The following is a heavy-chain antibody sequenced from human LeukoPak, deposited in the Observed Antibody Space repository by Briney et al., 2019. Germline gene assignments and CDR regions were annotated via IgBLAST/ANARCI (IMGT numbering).Heavy chain of an antibody. CDR2: ISGSGGST. CDR1: GFTFDDFA. V-gene: IGHV3-23*01. J-gene: IGHJ4*02. Sequence: PGRSLRLSCVASGFTFDDFAMHWVRQAPGKGLEWVSAISGSGGSTYYADSVKGRFTISRDNSKNTLYLQMNSLRAEDTAVYYCAKAPEYSSSWYYFDYWGQGTLVTVSS. CDR3: AKAPEYSSSWYYFDY. D-gene: IGHD6-13*01.